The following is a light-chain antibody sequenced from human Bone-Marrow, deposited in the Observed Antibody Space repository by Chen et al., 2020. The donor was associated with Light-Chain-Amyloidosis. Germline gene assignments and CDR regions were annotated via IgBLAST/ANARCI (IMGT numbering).Light chain of an antibody. V-gene: IGLV3-9*01. CDR3: QVWDTRTVV. J-gene: IGLJ2*01. Sequence: SYELTQPLSVSVTLGQTARITCKEDNIATRSVHWYQQRPGQAPTLVIYRDDRRPSEIPERFSGSNSGNAATLTISRAQAGDEADYYCQVWDTRTVVFGGGTRLTVL. CDR1: NIATRS. CDR2: RDD.